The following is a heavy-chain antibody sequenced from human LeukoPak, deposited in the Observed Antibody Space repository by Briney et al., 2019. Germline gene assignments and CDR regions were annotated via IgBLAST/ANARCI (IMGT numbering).Heavy chain of an antibody. CDR2: LSARGDST. J-gene: IGHJ4*02. D-gene: IGHD1-20*01. CDR3: AKRDCSDNNCYFVN. CDR1: GFTLSSYG. Sequence: AGGSLRLSCAASGFTLSSYGMSWVRQAPAKGLEWVSTLSARGDSTYYVDSVKGRFTISRDNSKNTLYLQMDSLRAEDTALYFCAKRDCSDNNCYFVNWGQGTLVTVSS. V-gene: IGHV3-23*01.